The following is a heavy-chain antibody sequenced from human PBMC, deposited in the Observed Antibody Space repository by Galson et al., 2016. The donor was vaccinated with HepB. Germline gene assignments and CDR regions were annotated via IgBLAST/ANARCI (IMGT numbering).Heavy chain of an antibody. CDR3: ARDRSLDWYFEL. CDR2: IWYDGSNE. Sequence: SLRLSCAASGFSFSSSGMHWVRQAPGTGLEWVAVIWYDGSNEYYADSVQGRFTISRDNSKNTLYLQLDSLIVEDTAVYYCARDRSLDWYFELWGRGILVTVSS. V-gene: IGHV3-33*01. CDR1: GFSFSSSG. J-gene: IGHJ2*01.